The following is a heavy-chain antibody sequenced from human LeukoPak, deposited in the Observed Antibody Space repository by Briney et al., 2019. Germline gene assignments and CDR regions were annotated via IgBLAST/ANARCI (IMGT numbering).Heavy chain of an antibody. V-gene: IGHV4-39*07. CDR3: ARTPQALWFGDQSGGDAFDI. D-gene: IGHD3-10*01. CDR1: GGSISSSSYY. J-gene: IGHJ3*02. CDR2: IYYSGST. Sequence: PSETLSLTCTVSGGSISSSSYYWGWIRQPPGKGLEWIGSIYYSGSTYYNPSLKSRVTISVDTSKNQFSLKLSSVTAADTAVYYCARTPQALWFGDQSGGDAFDIWGQGTMVTVSS.